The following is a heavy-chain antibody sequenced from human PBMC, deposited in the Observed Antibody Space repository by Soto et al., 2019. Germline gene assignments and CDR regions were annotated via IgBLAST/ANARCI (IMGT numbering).Heavy chain of an antibody. CDR3: ARESLGAKGSDH. J-gene: IGHJ4*02. V-gene: IGHV1-69*17. CDR2: VIPIIGVT. D-gene: IGHD6-13*01. CDR1: GDTFNSYV. Sequence: QVQLVQSGAEVKRPGSSVKVSCESSGDTFNSYVISWVRQAPGQGLEWMGGVIPIIGVTHYAQKFQGRVTISALSSTGTAYMDLTNLGFEDTALYYCARESLGAKGSDHWGQGTLVNVSS.